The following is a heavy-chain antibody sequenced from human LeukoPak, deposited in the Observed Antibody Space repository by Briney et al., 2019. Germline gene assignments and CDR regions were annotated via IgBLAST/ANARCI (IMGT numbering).Heavy chain of an antibody. CDR1: GFTFDDYG. CDR2: INRNGGST. J-gene: IGHJ4*02. Sequence: GGSLRLSGAASGFTFDDYGMSWVRQAPGKGLEWVSGINRNGGSTGYADSVKGRFTISRDNAKNSPYLQMNSLRAEDTALYYCARDGGRGGGYDYDYWGQGTLVTVSS. CDR3: ARDGGRGGGYDYDY. D-gene: IGHD5-12*01. V-gene: IGHV3-20*04.